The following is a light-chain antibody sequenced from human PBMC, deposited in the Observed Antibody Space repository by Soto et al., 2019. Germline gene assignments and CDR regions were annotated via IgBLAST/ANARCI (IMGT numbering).Light chain of an antibody. J-gene: IGKJ1*01. Sequence: EIVLTQSPGTLALSPGERATLSCRASQSISSSYLAWYQHKPGQAPRLLIYGASSRATGIADRFSGSGSGTDFTLTLSRLEPEDFAVYYCQQYDTSPWTFGKGTKVEIK. V-gene: IGKV3-20*01. CDR2: GAS. CDR3: QQYDTSPWT. CDR1: QSISSSY.